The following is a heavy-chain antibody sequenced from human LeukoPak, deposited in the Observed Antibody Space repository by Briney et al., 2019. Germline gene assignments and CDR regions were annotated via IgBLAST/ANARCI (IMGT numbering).Heavy chain of an antibody. D-gene: IGHD3-3*01. J-gene: IGHJ4*02. V-gene: IGHV5-10-1*01. CDR3: ARHSHYDFWSGYLDY. CDR1: GYSFTSYW. CDR2: IDPSDSYT. Sequence: PGESLKISCKGSGYSFTSYWIGWVRQMPGKGLEWMGKIDPSDSYTSYSPSFQGHVTISADKSVSAALLQWSSLKASDTAMYYCARHSHYDFWSGYLDYWGQGTLVTVSS.